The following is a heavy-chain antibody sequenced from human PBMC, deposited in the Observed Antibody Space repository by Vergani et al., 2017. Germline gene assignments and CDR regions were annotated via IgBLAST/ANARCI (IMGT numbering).Heavy chain of an antibody. D-gene: IGHD3-3*01. Sequence: EVDLVESGGGLAQPGGSLRLSCEASGITFWKFGMHWVRQGPGKGLEWVSILYRGAFTSYTDSVKGRFTVSRDISKNSLFLQMNSLRPEDTARYYCARDGHYSVLSGYYIGGGFDIWGQGTMVTVSS. CDR3: ARDGHYSVLSGYYIGGGFDI. CDR1: GITFWKFG. J-gene: IGHJ3*02. CDR2: LYRGAFT. V-gene: IGHV3-66*02.